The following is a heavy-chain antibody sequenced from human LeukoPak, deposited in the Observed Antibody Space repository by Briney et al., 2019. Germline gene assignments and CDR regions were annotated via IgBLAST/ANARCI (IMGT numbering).Heavy chain of an antibody. CDR3: ARDRVSSSGWYHDAFDI. Sequence: GASVKVSCKASEYTFTSYDINWVRQATGQGLEWMGWINPNSGGTNYAQKFQGWVTMTRDTSISTAYMELSRLRSDDTAVYYCARDRVSSSGWYHDAFDIWGQGTMVTVSS. V-gene: IGHV1-2*04. CDR2: INPNSGGT. J-gene: IGHJ3*02. CDR1: EYTFTSYD. D-gene: IGHD6-19*01.